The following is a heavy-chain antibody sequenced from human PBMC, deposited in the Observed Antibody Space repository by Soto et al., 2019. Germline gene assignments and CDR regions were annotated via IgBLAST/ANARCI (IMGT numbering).Heavy chain of an antibody. Sequence: SETLSLTCAVYGGSFSGYYWSWIRHPPGKGLECIGEINHSGSTNYNPSLKSRVTISVDTSKNQFSLKLSSVTAADTAVYYCARSSPIVTMTGFYYYYYGMDVRGQGTTVTVSS. V-gene: IGHV4-34*01. CDR3: ARSSPIVTMTGFYYYYYGMDV. CDR1: GGSFSGYY. CDR2: INHSGST. J-gene: IGHJ6*02. D-gene: IGHD3-22*01.